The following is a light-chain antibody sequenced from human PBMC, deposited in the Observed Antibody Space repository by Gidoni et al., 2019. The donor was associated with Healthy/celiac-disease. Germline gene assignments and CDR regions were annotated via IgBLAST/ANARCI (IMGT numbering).Light chain of an antibody. CDR3: QAWDSSTAHVV. CDR2: QDS. J-gene: IGLJ2*01. CDR1: KLGDKY. V-gene: IGLV3-1*01. Sequence: SYELTQPPSVSVSPGQTASITCSGDKLGDKYACWYQQKPGQSPVLVIYQDSKRPSGIPERFSGSQAMDEADYYCQAWDSSTAHVVFGGGTKLTVL.